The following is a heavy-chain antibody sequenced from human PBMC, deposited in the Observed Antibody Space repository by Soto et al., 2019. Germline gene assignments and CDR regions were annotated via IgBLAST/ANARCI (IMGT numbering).Heavy chain of an antibody. Sequence: GGSLRLSCAASGFTFISYEMNWVRQTPGKGLEWVSSISSSGNYIYYADSVKGRFTISRDNPKNSLFLQMTSLRPEDTAVYYCAKRPPCGMDVWGQGTTVTVSS. CDR2: ISSSGNYI. CDR1: GFTFISYE. CDR3: AKRPPCGMDV. J-gene: IGHJ6*02. V-gene: IGHV3-21*01.